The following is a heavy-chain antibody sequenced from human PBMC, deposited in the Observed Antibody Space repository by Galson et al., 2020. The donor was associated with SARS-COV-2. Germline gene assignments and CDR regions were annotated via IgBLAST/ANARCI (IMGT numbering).Heavy chain of an antibody. CDR2: IWYDGSNK. CDR1: GFTFSSYG. D-gene: IGHD5-18*01. V-gene: IGHV3-33*06. CDR3: AKAEYSYGYTALFDY. Sequence: GESLKISCAASGFTFSSYGMHWVRQAPGKGLEWVAVIWYDGSNKYYADSVKGRFTISRDNSKNTLYLQMNSLRAEDTAVYYCAKAEYSYGYTALFDYWGQGTLVTVSS. J-gene: IGHJ4*02.